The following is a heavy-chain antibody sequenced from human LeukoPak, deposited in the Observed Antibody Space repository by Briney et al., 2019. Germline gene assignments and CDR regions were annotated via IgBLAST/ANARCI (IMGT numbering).Heavy chain of an antibody. Sequence: ASVKVSCKASGYTFTDYYVHWVRQAPGQGLEWMGWINPDSGDTNYAQNFQGSVTMTRDTSISTVHVEVSRLRSDDTAIYYCARERSSREAWFGCWGQGTLVTVSS. J-gene: IGHJ5*01. V-gene: IGHV1-2*02. CDR1: GYTFTDYY. CDR3: ARERSSREAWFGC. CDR2: INPDSGDT. D-gene: IGHD6-19*01.